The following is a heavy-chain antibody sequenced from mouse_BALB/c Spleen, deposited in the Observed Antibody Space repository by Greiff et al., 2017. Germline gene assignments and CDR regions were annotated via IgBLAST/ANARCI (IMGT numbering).Heavy chain of an antibody. CDR1: GYSITSDYA. J-gene: IGHJ3*01. CDR3: ARGGDYDGFAY. Sequence: EVKLMESGPGLVKPSQSLSLTCTVTGYSITSDYAWNWIRQFPGNKLEWMGYISYSGSTSYNPSLKSRISITRDTSKNQFFLQLNSVTTEDTATYYCARGGDYDGFAYWGQGTLVTVSA. D-gene: IGHD2-4*01. V-gene: IGHV3-2*02. CDR2: ISYSGST.